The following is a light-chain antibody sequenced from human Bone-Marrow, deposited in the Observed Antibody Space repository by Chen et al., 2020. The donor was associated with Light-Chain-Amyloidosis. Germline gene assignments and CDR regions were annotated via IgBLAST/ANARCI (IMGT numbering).Light chain of an antibody. CDR3: SSFTSRSTRV. V-gene: IGLV2-14*01. CDR2: EVS. CDR1: SSDVGGYNY. J-gene: IGLJ3*02. Sequence: QSALTQPASVSGSPGQSITISCTGTSSDVGGYNYVSWYQHHPGEPPKLMIYEVSNRPSGVSNRFSGSKSGNTASLTISGLQAEDETDYYCSSFTSRSTRVFGGGTKLTVL.